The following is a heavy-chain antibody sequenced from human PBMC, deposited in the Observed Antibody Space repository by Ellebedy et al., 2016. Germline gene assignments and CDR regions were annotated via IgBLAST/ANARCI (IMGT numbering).Heavy chain of an antibody. V-gene: IGHV2-5*01. D-gene: IGHD4-17*01. CDR1: GFSLSTSAVV. CDR3: VHRTTVTSVDY. Sequence: SCPTLVKPTQTLTLTCTFSGFSLSTSAVVVGWVRQPKGKAPEWIAFLYGNDDKRYSPSLKSRLTLTKDTSKNQVVLTLTNMDHVDTATYYCVHRTTVTSVDYWGQGTLVTVSS. CDR2: LYGNDDK. J-gene: IGHJ4*02.